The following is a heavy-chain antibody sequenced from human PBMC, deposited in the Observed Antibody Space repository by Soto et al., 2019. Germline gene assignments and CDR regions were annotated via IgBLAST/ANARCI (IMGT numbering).Heavy chain of an antibody. Sequence: GGSLRLSCAASGFTFSSYGMHWVRQAPGKGLEWVAVISYDGSNKYYADSVKGRFTISRDNSKNTLYLQMNSLRAEDTAVYYCANTWNLDAFDIWGQGTMVTVSS. D-gene: IGHD1-1*01. CDR3: ANTWNLDAFDI. CDR1: GFTFSSYG. V-gene: IGHV3-30*18. J-gene: IGHJ3*02. CDR2: ISYDGSNK.